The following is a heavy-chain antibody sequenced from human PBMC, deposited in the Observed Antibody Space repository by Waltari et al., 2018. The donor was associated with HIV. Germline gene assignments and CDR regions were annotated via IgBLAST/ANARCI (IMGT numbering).Heavy chain of an antibody. Sequence: EVQLVESGGGLVQPGGSLRLSCAASGFTFSIYWMHWVRQAPGKGLGWVSRINSDGRSTIYADSVKGRFTISRDNAKNTLYLQMNSLSAEDTAVYYCARGRPYGLDVWGQGTTVTVSS. V-gene: IGHV3-74*01. CDR1: GFTFSIYW. CDR2: INSDGRST. CDR3: ARGRPYGLDV. J-gene: IGHJ6*02.